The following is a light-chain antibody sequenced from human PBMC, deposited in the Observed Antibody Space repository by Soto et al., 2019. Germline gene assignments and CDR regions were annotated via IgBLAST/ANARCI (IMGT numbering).Light chain of an antibody. CDR1: SNDVGSYNL. Sequence: QSVLTQPASESASPAQWITIPCTGTSNDVGSYNLVSWFQQHPAKVPKLLIYEGTKRPSGRSDRFSGSKSGTTASLTISGLQAKNEAHHYCYAYVHEKLYVFGTETKVTVL. V-gene: IGLV2-23*01. J-gene: IGLJ1*01. CDR3: YAYVHEKLYV. CDR2: EGT.